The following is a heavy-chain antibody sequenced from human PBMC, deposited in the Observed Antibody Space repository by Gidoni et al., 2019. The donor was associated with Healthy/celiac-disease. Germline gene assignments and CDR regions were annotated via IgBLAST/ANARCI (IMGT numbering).Heavy chain of an antibody. CDR3: ARNEYSSGWYDYYYYMDV. CDR2: IIPIFGTA. CDR1: GGTFRSYA. D-gene: IGHD6-19*01. Sequence: QVQLVQSGSEVKKPGSSVKVSCKASGGTFRSYAISWVRQAPGQGLEWMGGIIPIFGTANYAQKFQGRVTITADESTSTAYMELSSLRSEDTAVYYCARNEYSSGWYDYYYYMDVWGKGTTVTVSS. J-gene: IGHJ6*03. V-gene: IGHV1-69*01.